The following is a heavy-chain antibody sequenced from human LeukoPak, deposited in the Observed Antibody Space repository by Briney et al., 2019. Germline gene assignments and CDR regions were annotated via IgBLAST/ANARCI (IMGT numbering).Heavy chain of an antibody. J-gene: IGHJ4*02. V-gene: IGHV3-7*03. D-gene: IGHD5-12*01. CDR2: IKKDGSET. Sequence: GGSLRLSCAASGFSFSTYWMSWVRQVPGKGLEWVANIKKDGSETYYVDSVKGRFTISRDNAKNSLYLQMNSLRAEDTAMYYCAKGRYSGTTYYFDYWGQGTLVTVSS. CDR3: AKGRYSGTTYYFDY. CDR1: GFSFSTYW.